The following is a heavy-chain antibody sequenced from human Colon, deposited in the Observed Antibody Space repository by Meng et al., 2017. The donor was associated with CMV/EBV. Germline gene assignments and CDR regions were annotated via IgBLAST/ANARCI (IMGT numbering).Heavy chain of an antibody. D-gene: IGHD4-17*01. J-gene: IGHJ4*02. CDR2: INPNGDGT. Sequence: SGHIFTGYYMHWVRQAPGQGLEWMGWINPNGDGTNYAQKFQGRVTLTRDTSITTAYMELSRLRPDDTAVYYCARGDGYGDYEYYFDYWGQGTVVTVSS. CDR1: GHIFTGYY. CDR3: ARGDGYGDYEYYFDY. V-gene: IGHV1-2*02.